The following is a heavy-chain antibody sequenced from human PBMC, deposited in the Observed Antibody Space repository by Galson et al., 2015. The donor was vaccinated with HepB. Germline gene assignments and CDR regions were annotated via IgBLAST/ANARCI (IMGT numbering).Heavy chain of an antibody. CDR2: IWYDGSDK. D-gene: IGHD3-3*01. J-gene: IGHJ6*02. CDR3: ARVHNYDFWNGLDV. V-gene: IGHV3-33*01. CDR1: GFTFSRHT. Sequence: SLRLSCAASGFTFSRHTMHWVRQAPGKGLEWVAVIWYDGSDKYYADSVKGRFSVSKDNSKNTLYLQMYSLRAEDTAVYYCARVHNYDFWNGLDVWGPGTTVTVSS.